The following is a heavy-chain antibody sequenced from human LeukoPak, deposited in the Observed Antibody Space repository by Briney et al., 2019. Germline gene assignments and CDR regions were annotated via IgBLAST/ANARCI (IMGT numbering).Heavy chain of an antibody. CDR1: GFTFSSYS. CDR3: ARAFRPASDPHDFYDF. J-gene: IGHJ3*01. D-gene: IGHD3/OR15-3a*01. Sequence: PGGSLRLSCAASGFTFSSYSMNWVRQTSGKRLEYVSAISPSGHRTWYADSVRGRFTISRDNSKNTMYLQMGSLRPEDMGVYYCARAFRPASDPHDFYDFWGRGTTVTVSS. V-gene: IGHV3-64*02. CDR2: ISPSGHRT.